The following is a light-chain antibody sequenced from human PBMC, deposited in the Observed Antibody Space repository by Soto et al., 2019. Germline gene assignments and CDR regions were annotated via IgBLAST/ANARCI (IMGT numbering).Light chain of an antibody. Sequence: EIVLTQSPGTLSLSPGERATLSCRASQSVSKNFLAWYQQKPGQAPRLLISGASNRATGIPDRFSGSGSGTDFPLTIDIQEPGDIELYFCQQYGSSLHTFGGETKVEIK. J-gene: IGKJ4*01. CDR1: QSVSKNF. V-gene: IGKV3-20*01. CDR3: QQYGSSLHT. CDR2: GAS.